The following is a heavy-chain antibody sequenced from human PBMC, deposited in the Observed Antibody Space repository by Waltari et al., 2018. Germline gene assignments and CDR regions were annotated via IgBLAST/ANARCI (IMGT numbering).Heavy chain of an antibody. CDR1: DGSISIFY. CDR3: ARDTGGWYYDL. CDR2: ISTTGGT. J-gene: IGHJ2*01. V-gene: IGHV4-59*01. D-gene: IGHD3-10*01. Sequence: QVQLLQSGPGLVKPSETLSLTCTVPDGSISIFYWTWIRQPPGKGPEWIGCISTTGGTKYNPSRHSRVSLSVDTSKNQFSLRLTSVTAADTALYYCARDTGGWYYDLWGRGSLVTVSA.